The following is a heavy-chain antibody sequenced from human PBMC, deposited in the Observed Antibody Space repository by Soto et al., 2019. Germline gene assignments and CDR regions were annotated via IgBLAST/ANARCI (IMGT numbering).Heavy chain of an antibody. V-gene: IGHV2-5*02. Sequence: ITLKESGPTLVKPTQTLTLTCTFSGFSLNTGGVGVGWICQPRGKAMEWLALIYWDDDERYRPSLRSRLNITKDTINNQVVLTMTNMDPEETATYYCVRNWRYYGGDYYYGMDARGQGTTVTVSS. J-gene: IGHJ6*02. CDR2: IYWDDDE. CDR1: GFSLNTGGVG. D-gene: IGHD3-10*01. CDR3: VRNWRYYGGDYYYGMDA.